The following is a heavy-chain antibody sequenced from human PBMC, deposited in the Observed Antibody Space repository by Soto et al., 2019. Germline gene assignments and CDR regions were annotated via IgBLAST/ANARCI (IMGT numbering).Heavy chain of an antibody. D-gene: IGHD5-12*01. Sequence: GASVKVSCKASGYTFTGYYMHWVRQAPGQGLEWMGWINPNSGGTNYAQKFQGWVTMTRDTSISTAYMELSRLRSDDTAVYYCAKERLFISVDQSDAFDFWGQGSTVTVS. V-gene: IGHV1-2*04. CDR3: AKERLFISVDQSDAFDF. CDR1: GYTFTGYY. CDR2: INPNSGGT. J-gene: IGHJ3*01.